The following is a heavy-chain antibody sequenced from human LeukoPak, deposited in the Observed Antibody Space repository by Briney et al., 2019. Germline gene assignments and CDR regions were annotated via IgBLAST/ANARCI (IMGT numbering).Heavy chain of an antibody. CDR3: AKDRGITMVRGVITL. J-gene: IGHJ4*02. CDR1: GFTFSSYS. V-gene: IGHV3-23*01. Sequence: GGSLRLSCAASGFTFSSYSMNWVRQAPGKGLEWVSAISGSGGSTYYADSVKGRFTISRDNSKNTLYLQMNSLRAEDTAVYYCAKDRGITMVRGVITLWGQGTLVTVSS. CDR2: ISGSGGST. D-gene: IGHD3-10*01.